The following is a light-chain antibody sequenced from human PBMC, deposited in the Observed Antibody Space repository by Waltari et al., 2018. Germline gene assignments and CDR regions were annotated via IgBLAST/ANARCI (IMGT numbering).Light chain of an antibody. CDR3: QQYNGYWT. Sequence: ITCRASQSISSWLAWYQQKPGTAPKLLIYKASTLESGVPSRFSGSGSGTEFTLTINSLQPDDFATYYCQQYNGYWTFGQGTKGEIK. CDR1: QSISSW. J-gene: IGKJ1*01. CDR2: KAS. V-gene: IGKV1-5*03.